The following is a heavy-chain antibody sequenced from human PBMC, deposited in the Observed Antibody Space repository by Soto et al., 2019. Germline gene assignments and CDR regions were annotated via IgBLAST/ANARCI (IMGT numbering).Heavy chain of an antibody. V-gene: IGHV1-18*01. CDR1: GYTFTSYG. Sequence: ASVKVSCKASGYTFTSYGISWVRQAPGQGLEWMGWISAYNGNTNYAQKLQGRVTMTTDTSTSTAYMELRSLRSDDTAVYYCARFEGYCSGGSCYVFDYWGQGTLVTVSS. CDR3: ARFEGYCSGGSCYVFDY. D-gene: IGHD2-15*01. J-gene: IGHJ4*02. CDR2: ISAYNGNT.